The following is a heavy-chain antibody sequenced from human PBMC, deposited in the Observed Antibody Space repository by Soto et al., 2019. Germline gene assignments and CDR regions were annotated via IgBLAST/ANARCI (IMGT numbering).Heavy chain of an antibody. CDR2: FIPILGIA. V-gene: IGHV1-69*04. CDR1: GGTFSSYT. Sequence: ASVKVSCKASGGTFSSYTISWVRQAPGQGLEWMGRFIPILGIANYAQKFQGRVTITRDTSASTAYMELSSLRSEDTAVDYCARDAGSFDYWGQGTLVTVSS. D-gene: IGHD3-10*01. CDR3: ARDAGSFDY. J-gene: IGHJ4*02.